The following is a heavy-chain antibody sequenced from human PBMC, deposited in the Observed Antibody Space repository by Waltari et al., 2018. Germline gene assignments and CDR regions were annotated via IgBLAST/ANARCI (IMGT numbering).Heavy chain of an antibody. CDR2: INTYGSIT. V-gene: IGHV3-74*01. CDR1: GFTFSNYW. J-gene: IGHJ4*02. Sequence: QLVESGGGLVQPGGSLKLSCAASGFTFSNYWLHWVRQAPGKGLLSVGNINTYGSITKDADSVKGRFTISGDNAKNTLFLQMNSLRAEDTALYYCVLYSSEVLGDCGGRGTLVTVSS. CDR3: VLYSSEVLGDC. D-gene: IGHD6-25*01.